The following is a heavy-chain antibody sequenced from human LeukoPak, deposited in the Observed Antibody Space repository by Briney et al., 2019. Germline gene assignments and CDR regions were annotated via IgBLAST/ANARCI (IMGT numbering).Heavy chain of an antibody. CDR1: AYSISSGYY. Sequence: PSETLSLTCTVSAYSISSGYYWSWIRQPAGKGLEWIGRMYTSGNTNYNPSLKSRATISVDTSKNQFSLELSSVTAADTAVYYCARERLAMVRGVIPKEAWGWFDPWGRGTLVTVSS. CDR2: MYTSGNT. V-gene: IGHV4-61*02. D-gene: IGHD3-10*01. J-gene: IGHJ5*02. CDR3: ARERLAMVRGVIPKEAWGWFDP.